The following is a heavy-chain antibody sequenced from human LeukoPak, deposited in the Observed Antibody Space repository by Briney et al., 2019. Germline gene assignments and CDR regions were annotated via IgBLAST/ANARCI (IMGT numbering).Heavy chain of an antibody. CDR2: IIPIFGTA. D-gene: IGHD3-3*01. J-gene: IGHJ6*03. CDR3: ARVSRFYYYMDV. V-gene: IGHV1-69*05. Sequence: SVKVSCKASGGTFSSYAISWVRQAPGQGLEWMGRIIPIFGTANYAQKFQGRVAITTDESTSTAYMELSSLRSEDTAVYYCARVSRFYYYMDVWGKGTTVTVSS. CDR1: GGTFSSYA.